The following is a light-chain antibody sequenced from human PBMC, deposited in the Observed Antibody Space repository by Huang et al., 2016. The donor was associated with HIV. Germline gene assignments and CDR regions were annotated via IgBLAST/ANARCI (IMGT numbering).Light chain of an antibody. Sequence: EIVMTQSPATLSVSPGERATLSCRASQSVSSNLAWYQQKPGQAPRLLIYGASTRATGIPAMFSGSGSGREFTLTISSLQSEDFAVYSCQQYNNWPPGTFGEGTNVEIK. J-gene: IGKJ1*01. V-gene: IGKV3-15*01. CDR1: QSVSSN. CDR3: QQYNNWPPGT. CDR2: GAS.